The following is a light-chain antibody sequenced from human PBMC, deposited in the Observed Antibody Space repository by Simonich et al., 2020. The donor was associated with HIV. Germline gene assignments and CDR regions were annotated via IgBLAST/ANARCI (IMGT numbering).Light chain of an antibody. J-gene: IGKJ4*01. V-gene: IGKV3D-20*01. CDR2: DTS. Sequence: EIVMTQSPATLSVSPGERATLSCRASQSVRSNLAWYQQQPGQAPRLLISDTSSRATCVPDRFSGSGSGTDFTLTISRLEPEDFAVYYCQQYGSSPLTFGGGTKVEIK. CDR1: QSVRSN. CDR3: QQYGSSPLT.